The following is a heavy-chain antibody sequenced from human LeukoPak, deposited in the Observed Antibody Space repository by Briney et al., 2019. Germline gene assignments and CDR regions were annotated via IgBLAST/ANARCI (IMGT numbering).Heavy chain of an antibody. V-gene: IGHV1-69*05. CDR2: IIPIFGTA. CDR3: ARSLRSGSYAFDY. CDR1: GGTFSSYA. J-gene: IGHJ4*02. D-gene: IGHD1-26*01. Sequence: AASVKVSCKASGGTFSSYAISWVRQAPGQGLEWMGRIIPIFGTANHAQKFQGRVTITTDESTSTAYMELSSLRSEDTAVYYCARSLRSGSYAFDYWGQGTLVTVSS.